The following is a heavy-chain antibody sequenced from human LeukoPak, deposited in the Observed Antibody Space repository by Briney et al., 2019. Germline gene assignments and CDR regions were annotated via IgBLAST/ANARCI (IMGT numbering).Heavy chain of an antibody. CDR3: ARNLWFGSFYFDY. CDR2: IYYSGNT. Sequence: SETLSLTCSVSGGSISTSSYYWGWIRQPPGKGLEWIGSIYYSGNTYYKPSLKSRVTISVDTSENQFSLKLTSVTAADTAVYYCARNLWFGSFYFDYWGQGTLVTVSS. D-gene: IGHD3-10*01. V-gene: IGHV4-39*07. CDR1: GGSISTSSYY. J-gene: IGHJ4*02.